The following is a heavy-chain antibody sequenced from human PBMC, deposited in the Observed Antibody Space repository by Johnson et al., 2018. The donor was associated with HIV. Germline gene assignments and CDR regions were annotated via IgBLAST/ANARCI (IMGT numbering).Heavy chain of an antibody. Sequence: VQLVESGGGLVQPGGSLRLSCAGTGFTVSSNYMYWVRQAPGKGLECVSVIYSGGGTYYADPVTGRFTIPSDNSKNTLYLQMNSLGAEDTAVYYCAKDGGVLLWFRESNDAFDIWGQGTMVTVSS. J-gene: IGHJ3*02. D-gene: IGHD3-10*01. CDR3: AKDGGVLLWFRESNDAFDI. CDR2: IYSGGGT. V-gene: IGHV3-66*02. CDR1: GFTVSSNY.